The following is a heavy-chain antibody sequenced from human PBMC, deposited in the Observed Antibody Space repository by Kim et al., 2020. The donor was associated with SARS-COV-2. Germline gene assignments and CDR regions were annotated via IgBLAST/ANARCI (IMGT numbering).Heavy chain of an antibody. CDR3: TTAYYDSSGYYEFFDY. J-gene: IGHJ4*02. D-gene: IGHD3-22*01. Sequence: GGSLRLSCAASGFTFSNAWMSWVRQAPGKGLEWVGRIKSKTDGGTTDYAAPVKGRFTISRDDSKNTLYLQMNSLKTEDTAVYYCTTAYYDSSGYYEFFDYWGQGTLVTVSS. CDR1: GFTFSNAW. CDR2: IKSKTDGGTT. V-gene: IGHV3-15*01.